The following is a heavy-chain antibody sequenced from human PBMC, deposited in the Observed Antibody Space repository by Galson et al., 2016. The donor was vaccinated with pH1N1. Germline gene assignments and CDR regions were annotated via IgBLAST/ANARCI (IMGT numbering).Heavy chain of an antibody. CDR1: GYSFKSYW. CDR3: ARRGINGTDS. J-gene: IGHJ4*02. Sequence: QSGAEVKKSGESLKISCKGSGYSFKSYWIAWVRQMPGKGLEWMGIIYPGDSDTRYSPSFLGQVIMSADKSISTAFLQWSSLNASDTAMYYCARRGINGTDSWGQGTLVTVSS. D-gene: IGHD1/OR15-1a*01. V-gene: IGHV5-51*01. CDR2: IYPGDSDT.